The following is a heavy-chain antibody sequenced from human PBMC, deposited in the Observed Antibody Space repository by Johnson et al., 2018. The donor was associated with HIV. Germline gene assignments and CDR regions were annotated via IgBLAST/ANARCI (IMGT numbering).Heavy chain of an antibody. V-gene: IGHV3-33*01. CDR2: IWYDGSNK. CDR1: GFIFSSYG. CDR3: AREELEPDVFDI. D-gene: IGHD1-1*01. J-gene: IGHJ3*02. Sequence: QVQLVESGGGVVQPGRSLRLSCAASGFIFSSYGMHWVRQAPGKGLEWVAVIWYDGSNKYYADSVKGRFTISRDNSKNTLYLQMHSLRIEDTAVYYCAREELEPDVFDIWGQGTMVTVSS.